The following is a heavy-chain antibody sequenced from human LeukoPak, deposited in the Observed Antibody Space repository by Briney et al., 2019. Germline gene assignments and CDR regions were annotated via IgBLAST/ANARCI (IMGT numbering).Heavy chain of an antibody. CDR1: GYTFTSYA. V-gene: IGHV1-3*01. J-gene: IGHJ4*02. D-gene: IGHD3-9*01. CDR2: INAGNGNT. Sequence: ASVKVSCKAYGYTFTSYAMHWVRQAPGQRLEWMGWINAGNGNTKYSQKFQGRVTMTRDTSASTAYMELSSLRSEDTAVYYCARNQNYVILTGYYEYYFDYWGQGTLVTVSA. CDR3: ARNQNYVILTGYYEYYFDY.